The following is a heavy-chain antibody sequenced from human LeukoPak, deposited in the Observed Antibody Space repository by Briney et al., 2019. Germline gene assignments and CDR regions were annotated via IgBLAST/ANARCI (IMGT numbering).Heavy chain of an antibody. CDR1: GYTFTSYD. V-gene: IGHV1-8*03. Sequence: ASVKVSCKASGYTFTSYDINWVRQATGQGLEWMGWMNPNSGNTGYAQKFQGRVTITRNTSISTAYLQWSSLKASDTAMYYCARPSTDWYDYFDYWGQGTLVTVSS. CDR2: MNPNSGNT. J-gene: IGHJ4*02. CDR3: ARPSTDWYDYFDY. D-gene: IGHD6-19*01.